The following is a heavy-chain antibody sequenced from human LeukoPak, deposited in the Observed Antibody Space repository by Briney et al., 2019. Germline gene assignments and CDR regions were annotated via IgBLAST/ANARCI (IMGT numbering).Heavy chain of an antibody. CDR2: INSDGSAT. J-gene: IGHJ4*02. Sequence: GGSLRLSCAASGFTFSSPWMHWVRQAPGKGLVWVSRINSDGSATAYADSVKGRFTISRDNAENTLYLQMNSLRAEDTAVYYCARGTAGYHSSYFDYWGQGTLVTVSS. D-gene: IGHD3-16*02. CDR3: ARGTAGYHSSYFDY. CDR1: GFTFSSPW. V-gene: IGHV3-74*01.